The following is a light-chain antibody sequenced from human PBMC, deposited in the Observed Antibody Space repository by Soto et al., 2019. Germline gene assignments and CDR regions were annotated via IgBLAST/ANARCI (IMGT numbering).Light chain of an antibody. V-gene: IGLV2-14*01. Sequence: QSVLTQPASVSGSPGQSITISCTGTSSDIGGYDYVSWYQQHPGKAPKLMVYEVSERPSGGSNRFSGAKSGNTASLTISGLQTEYEADYYCCPYTASSALLVGNGTKVTV. CDR3: CPYTASSALL. CDR1: SSDIGGYDY. J-gene: IGLJ1*01. CDR2: EVS.